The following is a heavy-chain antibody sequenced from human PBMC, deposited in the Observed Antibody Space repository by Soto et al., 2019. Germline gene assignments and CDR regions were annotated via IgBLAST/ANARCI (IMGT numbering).Heavy chain of an antibody. CDR2: ISGSGGST. CDR3: ARDDDYSNPMVDYYYGMDV. CDR1: GFTFSSYA. V-gene: IGHV3-23*01. J-gene: IGHJ6*02. D-gene: IGHD4-4*01. Sequence: GGSLRLSCAASGFTFSSYAMSWVRQAPGKGLEWVSAISGSGGSTYYADSVKGRFTISRDNSKNTLYLQMNSLRAEDTAVYYCARDDDYSNPMVDYYYGMDVWGQGTTVTAP.